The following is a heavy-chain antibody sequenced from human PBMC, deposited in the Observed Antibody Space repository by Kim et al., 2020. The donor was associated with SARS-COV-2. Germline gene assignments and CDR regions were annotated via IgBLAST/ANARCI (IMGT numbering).Heavy chain of an antibody. V-gene: IGHV3-48*02. J-gene: IGHJ4*02. Sequence: DSVKGRFTISRDNAKNSLYLQMNSLRDEDTAVYYCARDPAYDFWSGYSASWGQGTLVTVSS. CDR3: ARDPAYDFWSGYSAS. D-gene: IGHD3-3*01.